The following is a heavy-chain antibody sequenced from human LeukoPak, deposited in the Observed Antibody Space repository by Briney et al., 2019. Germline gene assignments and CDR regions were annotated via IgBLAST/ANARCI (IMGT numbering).Heavy chain of an antibody. CDR2: INHSGST. V-gene: IGHV4-39*07. CDR1: GGSISSGSYY. J-gene: IGHJ5*02. Sequence: SSETLSLTCTVSGGSISSGSYYWSWIRQPPGKGLEWIGEINHSGSTNYNPSLKSRVTISVDTSKNQFSLKLSSVTAADTAVYYCARRGTSRYYYGSGSIYNWFDPWGQGTLVTVSS. D-gene: IGHD3-10*01. CDR3: ARRGTSRYYYGSGSIYNWFDP.